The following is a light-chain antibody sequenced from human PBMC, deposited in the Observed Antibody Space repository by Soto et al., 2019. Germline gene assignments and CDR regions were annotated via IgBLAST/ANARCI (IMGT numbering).Light chain of an antibody. J-gene: IGLJ3*02. CDR2: NTN. CDR3: VLYMGNGIWV. V-gene: IGLV8-61*01. CDR1: SGSVSTTYY. Sequence: QTVVTQEPSFSVSPGGTVTLTCGLTSGSVSTTYYPSWYQQTPGQAPRALIYNTNNRSSGVPDRFSGSILGDKAALTITGAQAHDESDYYCVLYMGNGIWVFGGGTKLTVL.